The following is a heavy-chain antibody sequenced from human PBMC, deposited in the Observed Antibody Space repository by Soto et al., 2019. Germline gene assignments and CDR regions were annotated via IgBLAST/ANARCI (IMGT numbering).Heavy chain of an antibody. CDR1: GGSISSYY. D-gene: IGHD3-22*01. CDR3: ARGPYYYDSSGYYLFDY. CDR2: IYYSGST. J-gene: IGHJ4*02. V-gene: IGHV4-59*01. Sequence: TETLSLTCTVSGGSISSYYWSWIRQPPGKGLEWIGYIYYSGSTNYNPSLKSRVTISVDTSKNQFSLKLSSVTAADTAVYYCARGPYYYDSSGYYLFDYWGQGTLVPVYS.